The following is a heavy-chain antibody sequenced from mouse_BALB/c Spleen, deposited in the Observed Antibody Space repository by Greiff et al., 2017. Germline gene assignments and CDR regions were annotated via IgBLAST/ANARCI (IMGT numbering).Heavy chain of an antibody. J-gene: IGHJ3*01. D-gene: IGHD1-1*01. Sequence: VKLVESGGGLVKPGGSLKLSCAASGFTFSDYYMYWVRQTPEKRLEWVATISDGGSNTYYPDSVKGRFTISRDNSKNNLYLQMSSLKSEDTAMYYCATDATSTSRRAFAYWGQGTLVTVSA. V-gene: IGHV5-4*02. CDR3: ATDATSTSRRAFAY. CDR2: ISDGGSNT. CDR1: GFTFSDYY.